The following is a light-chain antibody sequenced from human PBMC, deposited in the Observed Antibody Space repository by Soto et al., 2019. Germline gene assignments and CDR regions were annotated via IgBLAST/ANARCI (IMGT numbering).Light chain of an antibody. Sequence: QSALTQPASVSGSPGQSITISCTGTSSDVGGYNHVSWYQHHPGKAPKRIIYEVTKRPSGVSHRFSGSKSGDTASLTISGLQADDEDDYYCSSDRASSARVFGTGTKLTV. CDR2: EVT. J-gene: IGLJ1*01. CDR1: SSDVGGYNH. CDR3: SSDRASSARV. V-gene: IGLV2-14*01.